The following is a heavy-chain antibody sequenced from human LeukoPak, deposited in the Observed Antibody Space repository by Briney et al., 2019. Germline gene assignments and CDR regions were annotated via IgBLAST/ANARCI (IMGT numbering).Heavy chain of an antibody. CDR1: GGSISSSVYY. J-gene: IGHJ3*02. Sequence: SETLSLTCTVSGGSISSSVYYWGWIRQPPGKGLEWIGTIYYSGSTYYNPSLKSRVTLYVDTSKNQFSLKLNSVTAADTAVYFCARHAGALVVNSAFDIWGQGTMVTVSS. D-gene: IGHD3-22*01. CDR2: IYYSGST. V-gene: IGHV4-39*01. CDR3: ARHAGALVVNSAFDI.